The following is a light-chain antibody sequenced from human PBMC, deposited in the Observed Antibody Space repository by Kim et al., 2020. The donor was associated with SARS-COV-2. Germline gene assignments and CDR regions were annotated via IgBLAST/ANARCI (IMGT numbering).Light chain of an antibody. V-gene: IGLV3-1*01. CDR2: QDS. Sequence: SYELTQPPSVSVSPGQTASITCSGDKLGDKYACWYQQKPGQSPVLVIYQDSKRLSGLPERFSGSNSGNKATLTISGTQAMDEADYYCQAWDSSTVVFGGG. CDR1: KLGDKY. CDR3: QAWDSSTVV. J-gene: IGLJ2*01.